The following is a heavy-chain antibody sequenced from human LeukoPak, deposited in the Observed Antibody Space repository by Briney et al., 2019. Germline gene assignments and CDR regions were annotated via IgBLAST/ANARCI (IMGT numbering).Heavy chain of an antibody. D-gene: IGHD2-21*01. CDR1: GFTFSTYW. CDR2: IDHDGINT. J-gene: IGHJ4*02. V-gene: IGHV3-74*01. CDR3: AVISHPGS. Sequence: QSGGSLSLSCAASGFTFSTYWMHWVRQAPGKGLVWVSRIDHDGINTYYADSVKGRFTISRDNAKNTLYLQMNSLRAEDTAVYYCAVISHPGSGGQGTLVTVSS.